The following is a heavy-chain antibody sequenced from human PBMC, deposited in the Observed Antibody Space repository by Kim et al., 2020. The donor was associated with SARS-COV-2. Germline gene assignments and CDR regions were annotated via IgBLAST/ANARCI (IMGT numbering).Heavy chain of an antibody. V-gene: IGHV4-39*01. CDR1: GGSISSSSYY. CDR2: IYYSGST. CDR3: ARQLERQDNWFDP. J-gene: IGHJ5*02. D-gene: IGHD1-1*01. Sequence: SETLSLTCTVSGGSISSSSYYWGWIRQPPGKGLEWIGSIYYSGSTYYNPSLKSRVTISVDTSKNQFSLKLSSVTAADTAVYYCARQLERQDNWFDPWGQGTLVTVSS.